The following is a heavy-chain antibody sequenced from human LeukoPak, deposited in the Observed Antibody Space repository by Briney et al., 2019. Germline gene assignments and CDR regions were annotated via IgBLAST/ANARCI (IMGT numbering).Heavy chain of an antibody. D-gene: IGHD3-22*01. V-gene: IGHV4-31*03. Sequence: SQTLSLTCTVSGGSISSGGYYWSWIRQPPRKGLEWVVYIYYSGSTYYNTSLKRRFTISVDTSKNQFSLKLSSVTAGDTGVYYCARVLRDSDGYYSDDWGQGTLVT. CDR2: IYYSGST. CDR3: ARVLRDSDGYYSDD. J-gene: IGHJ4*02. CDR1: GGSISSGGYY.